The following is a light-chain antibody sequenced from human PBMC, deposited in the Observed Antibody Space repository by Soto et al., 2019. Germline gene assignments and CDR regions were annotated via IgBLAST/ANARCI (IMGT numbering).Light chain of an antibody. Sequence: GGGVNITRRASQSISSYVSWYQQKPGKAPKLPIYAASRLESGVPSWFSGSRSGTDFTLTISSLQPEDFATYYCQQSYSRMTFGQGTKVDI. V-gene: IGKV1-39*01. CDR2: AAS. CDR1: QSISSY. CDR3: QQSYSRMT. J-gene: IGKJ1*01.